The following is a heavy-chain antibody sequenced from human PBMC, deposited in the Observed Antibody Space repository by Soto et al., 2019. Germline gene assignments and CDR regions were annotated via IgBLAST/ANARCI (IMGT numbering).Heavy chain of an antibody. Sequence: QVQLVQSGAEVKKPGASVKVSCKASGYTFPRYGISWVRQAPGQGLEWMGWISAYNGNANYAQKFQGRVPMTTDTSTSTAYMDLRGMRSDDTAVYYCARSHYDILTGYPNWFDPWGQGTLVTVSS. D-gene: IGHD3-9*01. J-gene: IGHJ5*02. CDR3: ARSHYDILTGYPNWFDP. V-gene: IGHV1-18*01. CDR2: ISAYNGNA. CDR1: GYTFPRYG.